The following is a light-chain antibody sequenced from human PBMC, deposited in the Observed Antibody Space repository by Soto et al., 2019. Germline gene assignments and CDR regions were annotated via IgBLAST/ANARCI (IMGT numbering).Light chain of an antibody. V-gene: IGKV3D-7*01. CDR2: GAS. CDR3: QQDFNLPIT. Sequence: EIVMTQSPATLSLSPGERATLSCRASQSVTSDYLSWYQQRPGQAPRLIIYGASTWATGVPARFSGSGSGTDFTLTVSSLQPEDFAIYYCQQDFNLPITFGQGTRLEIK. CDR1: QSVTSDY. J-gene: IGKJ5*01.